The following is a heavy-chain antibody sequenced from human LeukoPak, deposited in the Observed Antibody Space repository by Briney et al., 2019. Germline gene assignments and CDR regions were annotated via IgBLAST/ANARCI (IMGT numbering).Heavy chain of an antibody. CDR3: ARNGGYGKFDY. D-gene: IGHD1-26*01. J-gene: IGHJ4*02. V-gene: IGHV4-38-2*01. CDR1: GYSITSVYY. CDR2: IDHSGST. Sequence: SETLSLTCAVSGYSITSVYYWGWIRRPPGKGLEWIGTIDHSGSTYHNPSLKSRVSLSVDTSKNHFSLNLRSVTAADTAFYYCARNGGYGKFDYWGQGTLVTASS.